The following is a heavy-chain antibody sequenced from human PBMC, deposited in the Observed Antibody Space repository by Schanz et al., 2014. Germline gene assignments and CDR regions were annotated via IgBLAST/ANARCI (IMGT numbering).Heavy chain of an antibody. D-gene: IGHD3-16*02. CDR1: GFNFTDYA. Sequence: EMQLLESGGGLAQPGGSLRLSCAASGFNFTDYAMTWVRQAPGKGLEWVATISDSSENTYYADSVKGRVTISRDNSRNTHILQMRNVRADNTALYYSAKGKSEVRGIILDYWGQGTMVGVSS. CDR2: ISDSSENT. CDR3: AKGKSEVRGIILDY. J-gene: IGHJ4*02. V-gene: IGHV3-23*01.